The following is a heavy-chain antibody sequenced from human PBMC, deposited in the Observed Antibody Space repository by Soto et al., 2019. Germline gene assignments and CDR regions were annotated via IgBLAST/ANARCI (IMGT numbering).Heavy chain of an antibody. D-gene: IGHD5-12*01. V-gene: IGHV4-59*01. J-gene: IGHJ6*03. CDR2: IYYSGST. CDR1: GGSISSYY. CDR3: ARDRYAYYYMDV. Sequence: SETLSLTCTVSGGSISSYYWSWIRQPPGKGLEWIGYIYYSGSTNYNPSLKSRVTISVDTSKNQFSLKLSSVTAADTAVYYCARDRYAYYYMDVWGKGTTVTVSS.